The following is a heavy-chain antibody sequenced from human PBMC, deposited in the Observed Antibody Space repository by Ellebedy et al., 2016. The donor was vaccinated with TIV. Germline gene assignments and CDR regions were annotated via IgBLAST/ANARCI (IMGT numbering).Heavy chain of an antibody. CDR2: ITTSSNYL. J-gene: IGHJ6*02. D-gene: IGHD2-21*02. Sequence: ESLKISCAASGFTFASYRMNWVRQDPGKGLEWVSSITTSSNYLYYADSLKGRFTISRDNSRNSLFLQMNSLRADDTAVYYCARDCGGDCHRAPRYPDYGMDVWGQGTTVTVSS. CDR3: ARDCGGDCHRAPRYPDYGMDV. V-gene: IGHV3-21*01. CDR1: GFTFASYR.